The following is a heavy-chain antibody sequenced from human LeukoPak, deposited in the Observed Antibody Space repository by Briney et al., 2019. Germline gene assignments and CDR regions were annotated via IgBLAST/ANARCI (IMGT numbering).Heavy chain of an antibody. J-gene: IGHJ3*02. CDR2: VSHSGST. CDR3: ARELYSSGYHDAFDI. V-gene: IGHV4-34*01. Sequence: SETLSLTCAVYGGSFSGYCWSWIRQPPGKGLEWIGEVSHSGSTNYNPSLKSRVTISVDTSKNQFSLKLSSVTAADTAVYYCARELYSSGYHDAFDIWGQGTMVTVSS. D-gene: IGHD3-22*01. CDR1: GGSFSGYC.